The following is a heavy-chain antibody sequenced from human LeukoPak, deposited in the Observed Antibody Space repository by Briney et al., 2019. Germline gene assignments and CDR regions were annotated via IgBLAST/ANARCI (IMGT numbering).Heavy chain of an antibody. J-gene: IGHJ4*02. D-gene: IGHD1-26*01. CDR1: GYTFTSYY. CDR2: INPSGGSI. CDR3: ARARWELLEGYYFDY. V-gene: IGHV1-46*01. Sequence: ASVKVSCKASGYTFTSYYMHWVRQAPGQGLEWMGIINPSGGSISYAQKFQGRVTMTRDTSTSTVYMELSSLRSEDTAVYYCARARWELLEGYYFDYWGQGTLVTVSS.